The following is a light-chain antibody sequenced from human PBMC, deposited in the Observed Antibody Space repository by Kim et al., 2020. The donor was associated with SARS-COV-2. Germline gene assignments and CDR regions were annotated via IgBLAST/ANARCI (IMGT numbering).Light chain of an antibody. J-gene: IGKJ2*01. CDR2: LGS. CDR1: QSLLHSNGYNY. Sequence: DIVMTQSPLSLPVTPGEPASISCRYSQSLLHSNGYNYLDWYLQKTGQSPQLLIYLGSNRASGVPDRFSGSGSGTDFTLKISRVGAENVGVYYCMQALQTPPYTFGKGTKLEI. CDR3: MQALQTPPYT. V-gene: IGKV2-28*01.